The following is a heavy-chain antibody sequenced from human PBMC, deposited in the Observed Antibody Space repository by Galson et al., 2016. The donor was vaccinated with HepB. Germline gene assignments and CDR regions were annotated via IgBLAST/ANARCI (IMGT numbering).Heavy chain of an antibody. J-gene: IGHJ6*04. D-gene: IGHD2-15*01. Sequence: SLRLSCAASGFTFSSYAMTWVRQAPGKGLEWVSGITTSGDRTLSADSVKGRFTVSRDNSKNTLWLQMNSLRADDTAVYYCARDSLYVYCSGGSCYEEPATDNYGMDVWGKGTTVTVSS. CDR2: ITTSGDRT. CDR1: GFTFSSYA. V-gene: IGHV3-23*01. CDR3: ARDSLYVYCSGGSCYEEPATDNYGMDV.